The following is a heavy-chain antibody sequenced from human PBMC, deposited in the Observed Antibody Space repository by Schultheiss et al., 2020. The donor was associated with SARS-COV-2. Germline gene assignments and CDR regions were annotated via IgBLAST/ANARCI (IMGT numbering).Heavy chain of an antibody. J-gene: IGHJ6*02. CDR2: INPSGGST. Sequence: ASVKVSCEASGYTFTSYGISWVRQAPGQGLEWMGIINPSGGSTSYAQKFQGRVTITADESTSTAYMELSSLRSEDTAVYYCARDLSGSYYYYYGMDVWGQGTTVTVSS. D-gene: IGHD1-26*01. V-gene: IGHV1-46*01. CDR3: ARDLSGSYYYYYGMDV. CDR1: GYTFTSYG.